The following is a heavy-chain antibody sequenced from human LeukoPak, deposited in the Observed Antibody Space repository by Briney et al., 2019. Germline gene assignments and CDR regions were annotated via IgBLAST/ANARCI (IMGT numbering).Heavy chain of an antibody. CDR2: IYHSGST. D-gene: IGHD3-10*01. CDR1: GGSISSSSW. J-gene: IGHJ3*02. CDR3: ATYRGVSLDAFDI. Sequence: PSETLSLTCAVSGGSISSSSWWNWVRRPPGKGLEWIGEIYHSGSTNYNPSLKSRVTISVDKSKNHFSLKLSSVTAADTAVYYCATYRGVSLDAFDIWGQGTMVTVSS. V-gene: IGHV4-4*02.